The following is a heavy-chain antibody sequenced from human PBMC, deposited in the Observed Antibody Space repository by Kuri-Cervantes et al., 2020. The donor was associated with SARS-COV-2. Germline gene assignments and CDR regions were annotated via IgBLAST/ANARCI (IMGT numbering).Heavy chain of an antibody. J-gene: IGHJ4*02. Sequence: GESLKISCTASGFTFGDYAMSWVRQAPGKGLEWVGFIRSKAYGGTTEYAASVKGRFTISRDDSKSIAYLQMNSLKTEDTAVYYCTRSDSWSGIYFDYWGQGTLVTVSS. D-gene: IGHD3-3*01. V-gene: IGHV3-49*04. CDR1: GFTFGDYA. CDR2: IRSKAYGGTT. CDR3: TRSDSWSGIYFDY.